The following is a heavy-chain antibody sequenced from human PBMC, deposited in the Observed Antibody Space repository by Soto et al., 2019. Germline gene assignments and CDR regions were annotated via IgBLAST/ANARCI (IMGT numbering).Heavy chain of an antibody. J-gene: IGHJ6*02. V-gene: IGHV3-7*05. CDR1: GFTFSSYW. CDR3: ARDGYKHHYYGMDV. D-gene: IGHD5-12*01. CDR2: IKQDGSEK. Sequence: GGSLRLSCAASGFTFSSYWMSWVRQAPGKGLEWVANIKQDGSEKYYVDSVKGRFTISRDNAKNSLYLQTNSLRAEDTAVYYCARDGYKHHYYGMDVWGQGTTVTVSS.